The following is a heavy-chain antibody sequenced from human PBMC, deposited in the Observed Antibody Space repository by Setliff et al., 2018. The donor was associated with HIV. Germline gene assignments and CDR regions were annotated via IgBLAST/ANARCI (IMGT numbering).Heavy chain of an antibody. CDR3: ARDLDSSGWYGLYYYGMDV. V-gene: IGHV4-39*07. Sequence: SETLSLTCTVSGGSISSSSYYWGWIRQPPGKGLEWIGSIYYSGSTYYNPSLKSRVTISVDTSKNQFSLKLSTVTAADTAVYYCARDLDSSGWYGLYYYGMDVWGQGTTVTVSS. D-gene: IGHD6-19*01. CDR1: GGSISSSSYY. J-gene: IGHJ6*02. CDR2: IYYSGST.